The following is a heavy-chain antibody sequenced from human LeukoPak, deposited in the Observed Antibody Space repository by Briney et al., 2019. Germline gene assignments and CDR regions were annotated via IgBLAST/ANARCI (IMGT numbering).Heavy chain of an antibody. CDR2: IKHDGSEE. CDR3: ARDLYYYDSSGYYRGLDY. V-gene: IGHV3-7*01. J-gene: IGHJ4*02. D-gene: IGHD3-22*01. Sequence: PGGSLRLSCAASGFTFNTYRMSWVRQAPGKGLEWVANIKHDGSEENYVDSAKGRFTISRDNAKGSLSLQMNSLRGEDTAVYYCARDLYYYDSSGYYRGLDYWGQGTLVTVSS. CDR1: GFTFNTYR.